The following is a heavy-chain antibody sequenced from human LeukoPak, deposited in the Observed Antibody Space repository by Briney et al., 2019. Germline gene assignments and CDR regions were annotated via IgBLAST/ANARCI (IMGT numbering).Heavy chain of an antibody. CDR1: GFTFSKYW. CDR3: ATKQWLAPPPDS. D-gene: IGHD6-19*01. CDR2: INTDGTVT. Sequence: GGSLRLSCAASGFTFSKYWMLWVRQAPGKGLESVSLINTDGTVTTYADSVKGRFTVSRDDADNTMFLQMNSVRDEDTAVYYCATKQWLAPPPDSWGQGTPVTVSS. J-gene: IGHJ4*02. V-gene: IGHV3-74*01.